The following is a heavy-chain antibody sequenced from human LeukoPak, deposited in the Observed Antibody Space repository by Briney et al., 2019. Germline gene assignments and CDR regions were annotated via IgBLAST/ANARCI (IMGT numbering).Heavy chain of an antibody. CDR1: GFTFSSYS. Sequence: GGSLRLSCAASGFTFSSYSMNWVRQAPGKGLEWVSSISTVSSYKHYADSVKGRFTISRDNAKKSLDFEMNNLRAEDTAVYYCARDLYGKYAADYWGQGTLVTVSS. CDR3: ARDLYGKYAADY. V-gene: IGHV3-21*01. D-gene: IGHD2-8*01. J-gene: IGHJ4*02. CDR2: ISTVSSYK.